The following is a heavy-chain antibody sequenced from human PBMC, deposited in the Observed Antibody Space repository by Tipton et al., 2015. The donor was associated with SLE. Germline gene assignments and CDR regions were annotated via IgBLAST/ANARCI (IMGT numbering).Heavy chain of an antibody. J-gene: IGHJ6*02. CDR1: GFTVSTNY. Sequence: SLRLSCAASGFTVSTNYMSWVRQAPGKGLESVSLIYGGGTTYYADSVKGRFTISRDNSKNTLYLQMNSLRPEDTAVYYCASSGSLAYGDPTEYYYYGMDVWGQGTTVTVSS. V-gene: IGHV3-53*05. D-gene: IGHD3-10*01. CDR3: ASSGSLAYGDPTEYYYYGMDV. CDR2: IYGGGTT.